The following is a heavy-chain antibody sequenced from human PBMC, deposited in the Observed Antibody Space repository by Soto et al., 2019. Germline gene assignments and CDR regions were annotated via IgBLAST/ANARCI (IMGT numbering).Heavy chain of an antibody. CDR3: ARVVRIVGATRASYYFDY. D-gene: IGHD1-26*01. Sequence: SEPMSVTCTVYGGTISDYFCRWVRNTTGKGLEWIGYINYSGSTYYNPSLKSRVTISVDTSKNQFSLKLSSVTAADTAVYYCARVVRIVGATRASYYFDYWGQGTQVTVSS. CDR2: INYSGST. J-gene: IGHJ4*02. V-gene: IGHV4-59*06. CDR1: GGTISDYF.